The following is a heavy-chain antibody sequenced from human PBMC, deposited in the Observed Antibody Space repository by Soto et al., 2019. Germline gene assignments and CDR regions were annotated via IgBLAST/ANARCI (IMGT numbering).Heavy chain of an antibody. Sequence: EVELLESGGTLVEPGGSLKLSCAASGFTFSSYTMNWVRQSPGKGLEWLSGVSGSGASKYYADSVKGRFTIPRDNSNNTLLLQMNSLRAEDTAVYYCAITRLYDSTGYHRDGFDIWGQGTMVSVSS. CDR1: GFTFSSYT. CDR2: VSGSGASK. J-gene: IGHJ3*02. CDR3: AITRLYDSTGYHRDGFDI. V-gene: IGHV3-23*01. D-gene: IGHD3-22*01.